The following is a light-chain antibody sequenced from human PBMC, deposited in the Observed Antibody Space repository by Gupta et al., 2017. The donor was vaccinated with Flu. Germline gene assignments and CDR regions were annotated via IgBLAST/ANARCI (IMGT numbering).Light chain of an antibody. Sequence: SYVLTQPPSASFAPGQTARITCGGNKIGRKRVPWYQQRPGQAPVRVGWHDSDRPSGIPERFSGYNSGNTANLTISGVEAGDEADYYCQVWDSSSEQMVLGGGTKLT. J-gene: IGLJ2*01. V-gene: IGLV3-21*02. CDR1: KIGRKR. CDR2: HDS. CDR3: QVWDSSSEQMV.